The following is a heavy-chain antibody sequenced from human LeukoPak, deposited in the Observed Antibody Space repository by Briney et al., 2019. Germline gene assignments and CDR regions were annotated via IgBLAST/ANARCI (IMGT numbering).Heavy chain of an antibody. J-gene: IGHJ4*02. V-gene: IGHV4-30-4*01. Sequence: PSQTPSLTCTVSGASIRSGDYYWSWIRQPPGKGLEWIGYIYDSGSTYYNPSLKSRITISVDTSENRFSLKLSSVTATDTAVYYCARGSDSSGWYFGYWGQGTLVTVSS. CDR2: IYDSGST. CDR3: ARGSDSSGWYFGY. D-gene: IGHD6-19*01. CDR1: GASIRSGDYY.